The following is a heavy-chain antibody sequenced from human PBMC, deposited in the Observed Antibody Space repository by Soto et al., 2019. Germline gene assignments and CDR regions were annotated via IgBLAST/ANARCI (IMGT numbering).Heavy chain of an antibody. Sequence: QVQLVESGGGVVQPGRSLRLSCAASGFTFSSYGMHWVRQAPGKGLEWVAVIWYDGSNKYYADSVKGRFTISRDNSKNTLYLQMNSLRAEDTAVYYCASDVRIVVRGEDYFDYWGQGTLVTVSS. V-gene: IGHV3-33*01. J-gene: IGHJ4*02. CDR3: ASDVRIVVRGEDYFDY. CDR2: IWYDGSNK. D-gene: IGHD3-10*01. CDR1: GFTFSSYG.